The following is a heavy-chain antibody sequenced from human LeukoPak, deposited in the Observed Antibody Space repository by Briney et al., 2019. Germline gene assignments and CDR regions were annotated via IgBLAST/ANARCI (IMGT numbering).Heavy chain of an antibody. CDR2: ISHSGRS. D-gene: IGHD2-15*01. CDR1: GGSFNKYY. CDR3: ARESPFSEVVVVVAATRHFDS. J-gene: IGHJ4*02. V-gene: IGHV4-34*01. Sequence: PSETLSLTCAVFGGSFNKYYWSWIRQPPGKGLEWIGEISHSGRSDYNPSLNNRATISLGPSKSQFSLNLTSVTAADTAVYYCARESPFSEVVVVVAATRHFDSWGQGTLVTVSS.